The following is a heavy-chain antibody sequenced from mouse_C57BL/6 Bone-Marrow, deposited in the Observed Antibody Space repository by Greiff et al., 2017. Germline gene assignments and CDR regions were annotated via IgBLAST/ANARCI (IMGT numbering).Heavy chain of an antibody. D-gene: IGHD1-1*01. V-gene: IGHV1-80*01. CDR3: ATYYYGTQDAMDY. Sequence: VKLQESGAELVKPGASVKISCKASGYAFSSYWMNWVKQRPGKGLEWIGQIYPGDGDTNYNGKFKGKATLTADKSSSTAYMQLSSLTSEDSAVYFCATYYYGTQDAMDYWGQGTSVTVSS. CDR1: GYAFSSYW. J-gene: IGHJ4*01. CDR2: IYPGDGDT.